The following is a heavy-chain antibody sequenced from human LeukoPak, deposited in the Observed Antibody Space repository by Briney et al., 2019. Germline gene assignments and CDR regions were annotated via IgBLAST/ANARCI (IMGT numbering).Heavy chain of an antibody. CDR3: ARVSYDYVWGSVSDYDY. Sequence: GGSLRLSCAASGFTFSSYEMNWVRQAPGKGLEWVSYISSSGSTIYYADSVKGRFTISRDNAKNSLYLQMNSLRAEDTAVYYCARVSYDYVWGSVSDYDYWGQGTLVTVSS. J-gene: IGHJ4*02. CDR1: GFTFSSYE. V-gene: IGHV3-48*03. D-gene: IGHD3-16*01. CDR2: ISSSGSTI.